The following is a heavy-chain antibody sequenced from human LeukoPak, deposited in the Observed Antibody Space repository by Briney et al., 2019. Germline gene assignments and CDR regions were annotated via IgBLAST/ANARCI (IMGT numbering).Heavy chain of an antibody. CDR3: ARDPPRECGGDCYPAYYYYGMDV. CDR1: GFIFSSYN. V-gene: IGHV3-21*01. Sequence: TGGSLRLSCAASGFIFSSYNMNWVRQAPGKGLEWVSSISSSSSSNIYYADSVKGRFTISRDNARNSLYLQMNSLRAEDTAEYYCARDPPRECGGDCYPAYYYYGMDVWGQGTTVTVSS. D-gene: IGHD2-21*02. J-gene: IGHJ6*02. CDR2: ISSSSSSNI.